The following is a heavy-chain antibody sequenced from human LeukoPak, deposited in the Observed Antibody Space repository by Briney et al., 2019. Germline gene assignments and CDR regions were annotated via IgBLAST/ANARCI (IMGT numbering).Heavy chain of an antibody. CDR1: GGSFSCYY. CDR3: ARARRVSYYDFWSGYYGAFDI. Sequence: SETLSLTCAVYGGSFSCYYWSWIRQPPGKGLEWIGEINHSGSTNYNPSLKSRVTISVDTSKNQFSLKLSSVTSADTAVYYCARARRVSYYDFWSGYYGAFDIWGQGTMVTVSS. CDR2: INHSGST. J-gene: IGHJ3*02. D-gene: IGHD3-3*01. V-gene: IGHV4-34*01.